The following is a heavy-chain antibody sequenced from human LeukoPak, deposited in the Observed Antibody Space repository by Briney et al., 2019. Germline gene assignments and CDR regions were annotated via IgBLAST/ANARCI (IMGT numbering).Heavy chain of an antibody. J-gene: IGHJ5*02. CDR3: ARDFFEYQLQWELLDEYWFDP. D-gene: IGHD1-26*01. CDR1: GFTFSSYA. V-gene: IGHV3-30*04. CDR2: ISYDGSNK. Sequence: QTGGSLRLSCAASGFTFSSYAMHWVRQAPGKGLEWVAVISYDGSNKYYADSVKGRFTTSRDNSKNTLYLQMNSLRAEDTAVYYCARDFFEYQLQWELLDEYWFDPWGQGTLVTVSS.